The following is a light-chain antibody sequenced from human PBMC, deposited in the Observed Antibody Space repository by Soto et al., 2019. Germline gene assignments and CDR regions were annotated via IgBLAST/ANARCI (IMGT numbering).Light chain of an antibody. CDR3: QQNGSLPIT. CDR2: SAS. V-gene: IGKV3-20*01. J-gene: IGKJ5*01. CDR1: QSLSGGY. Sequence: EIVLTQSPGTLSLSPRERATLSCRASQSLSGGYLAWFQQKPGQTPRLLIYSASNRATGIPDRFSGSGSGTDFTLTISRLEPEDFVVYYCQQNGSLPITFGQGTRLEIK.